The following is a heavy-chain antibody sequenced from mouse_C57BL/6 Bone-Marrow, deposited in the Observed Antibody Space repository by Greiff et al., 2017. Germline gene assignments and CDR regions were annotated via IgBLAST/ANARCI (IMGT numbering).Heavy chain of an antibody. CDR1: GFNIKDDY. V-gene: IGHV14-4*01. CDR3: TNWGSFAY. D-gene: IGHD4-1*01. J-gene: IGHJ3*01. Sequence: VQLQQSGAELVRPGASVKLSCTASGFNIKDDYMHWVNQRPEQGLEWIGWIDPENGDTEYASKFQGKATITADTSSNTAYLQLSSLTSEDTAVYYCTNWGSFAYWGQGTLVTVSA. CDR2: IDPENGDT.